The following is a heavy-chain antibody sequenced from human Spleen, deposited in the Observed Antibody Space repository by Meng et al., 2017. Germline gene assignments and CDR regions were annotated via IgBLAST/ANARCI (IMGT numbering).Heavy chain of an antibody. CDR3: ARDARYYGSGDKFYFDY. CDR1: GFTFSDYY. J-gene: IGHJ4*02. Sequence: GESLKISCAASGFTFSDYYMTWIRQAPGKGPEWVSSITSSGRTVNYADSVKGRFTISRDNAKNSLHLQMNTLRAEDTAIYYCARDARYYGSGDKFYFDYWGQGALVTVSS. D-gene: IGHD3-10*01. CDR2: ITSSGRTV. V-gene: IGHV3-11*04.